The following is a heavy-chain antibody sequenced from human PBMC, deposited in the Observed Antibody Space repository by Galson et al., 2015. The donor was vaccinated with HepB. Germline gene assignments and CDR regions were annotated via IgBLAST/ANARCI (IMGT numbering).Heavy chain of an antibody. D-gene: IGHD3-22*01. V-gene: IGHV1-46*01. J-gene: IGHJ2*01. Sequence: SVKVSCKASGYTSTSYYMHWVRQAPGQGLEWMGIIRPSGDDGTTYAQKFQGRVTMTRDTSTSTVYMDLSSLRSEDTAVYYCARDSAYSMIVVVPYWYFDLWGRGTLVTVSS. CDR3: ARDSAYSMIVVVPYWYFDL. CDR2: IRPSGDDGT. CDR1: GYTSTSYY.